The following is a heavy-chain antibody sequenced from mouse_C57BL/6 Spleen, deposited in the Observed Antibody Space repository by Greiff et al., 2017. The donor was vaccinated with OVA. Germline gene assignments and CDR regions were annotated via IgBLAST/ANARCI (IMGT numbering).Heavy chain of an antibody. J-gene: IGHJ2*01. CDR2: IDPSDSYT. V-gene: IGHV1-69*01. Sequence: QVQLQQPGAELVMPGASVKLSCKASGYTFTSYWMHWVKQRPGQGLEWIGEIDPSDSYTNYNQKFKGKSTLTVDKSSSTAYMQLSSLTSEDSADYYCARKGADGYGDWGQGTTLTVSS. CDR3: ARKGADGYGD. CDR1: GYTFTSYW. D-gene: IGHD2-2*01.